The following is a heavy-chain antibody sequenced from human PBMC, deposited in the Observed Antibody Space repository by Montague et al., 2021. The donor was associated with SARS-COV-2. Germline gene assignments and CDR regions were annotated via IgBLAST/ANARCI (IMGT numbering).Heavy chain of an antibody. V-gene: IGHV6-1*01. J-gene: IGHJ3*01. CDR1: GDSVSSTSAS. Sequence: CAISGDSVSSTSASWNWIRQSPSRGLEWLGRTYYRSWWRSQYSGSLEIRITISGDTSKNQFSLQLNSVTPEDTAVYYCASAFYGDHWAFDVWGQGTMVTVSS. D-gene: IGHD3-3*02. CDR2: TYYRSWWRS. CDR3: ASAFYGDHWAFDV.